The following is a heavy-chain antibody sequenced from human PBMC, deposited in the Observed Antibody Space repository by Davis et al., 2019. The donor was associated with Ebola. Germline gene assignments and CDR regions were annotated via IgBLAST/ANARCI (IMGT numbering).Heavy chain of an antibody. CDR1: GLTFSSYG. CDR3: AKAYCSSTSCYTWAFDY. Sequence: GESLKISCTASGLTFSSYGMHWVRQAPGKGLEWVAVIGYDGGDKHYADSVKGRFTISRDNSKNTLCLQMNSLRAEDTAVYYCAKAYCSSTSCYTWAFDYWGQGTLVTVSS. CDR2: IGYDGGDK. V-gene: IGHV3-33*06. D-gene: IGHD2-2*02. J-gene: IGHJ4*02.